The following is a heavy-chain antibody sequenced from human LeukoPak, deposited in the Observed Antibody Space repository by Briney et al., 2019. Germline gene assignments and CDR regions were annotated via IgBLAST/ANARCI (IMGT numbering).Heavy chain of an antibody. Sequence: GGSLRLSCAPSGFTFSSYAINWVRQAPGRGLEWVSTVSGGGDSTYYADSVKGRFTLSRDNSKNTLYLQMNSLRAEDTAVYYCAKGPLSGSNFYFDYWGQGALVTVSS. CDR3: AKGPLSGSNFYFDY. D-gene: IGHD1-26*01. V-gene: IGHV3-23*01. CDR2: VSGGGDST. CDR1: GFTFSSYA. J-gene: IGHJ4*02.